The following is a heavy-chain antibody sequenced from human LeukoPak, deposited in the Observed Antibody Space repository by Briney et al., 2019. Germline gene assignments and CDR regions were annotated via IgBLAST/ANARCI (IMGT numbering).Heavy chain of an antibody. CDR2: VVTTGTT. J-gene: IGHJ4*02. Sequence: SETLSLTCAVSGGLIGSGGYSWWWVRPPPGKGLEWIGYVVTTGTTYYNPSLNSRLTISLDVSKNQLSLKLGSVTAADTAVYFCVRGVTRGYIYADWGQGTLVTVSS. CDR1: GGLIGSGGYS. CDR3: VRGVTRGYIYAD. D-gene: IGHD5-18*01. V-gene: IGHV4-30-4*07.